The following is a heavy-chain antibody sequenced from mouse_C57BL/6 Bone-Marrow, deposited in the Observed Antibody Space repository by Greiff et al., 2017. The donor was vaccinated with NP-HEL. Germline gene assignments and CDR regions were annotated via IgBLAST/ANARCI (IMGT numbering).Heavy chain of an antibody. V-gene: IGHV3-6*01. J-gene: IGHJ2*01. D-gene: IGHD1-1*01. Sequence: EVKLMESGPGLVKPSQSLSLTCSVTGYSITSGYYWNWIRQFPGNKLEWMGYISYDGSNNYNPSLKNRISITRDTSKNQFILKLNSVTTEDTATYYCAREFFITTVVAKGYWGQGTTLTVSS. CDR2: ISYDGSN. CDR3: AREFFITTVVAKGY. CDR1: GYSITSGYY.